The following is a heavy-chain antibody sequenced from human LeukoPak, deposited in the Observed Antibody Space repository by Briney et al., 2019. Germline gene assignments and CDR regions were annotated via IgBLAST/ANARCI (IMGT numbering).Heavy chain of an antibody. CDR2: IKQDGSEK. D-gene: IGHD3-16*01. J-gene: IGHJ4*02. CDR1: GFTFSNYY. CDR3: VRGSPVWGI. V-gene: IGHV3-7*01. Sequence: PGGSLRLSCSASGFTFSNYYMTWVRQAPGKAREWVAFIKQDGSEKAYVDSVKGRFTISRDNAKNSLYLQMDSLRAEDTAIYYCVRGSPVWGIWGQGALVTVSS.